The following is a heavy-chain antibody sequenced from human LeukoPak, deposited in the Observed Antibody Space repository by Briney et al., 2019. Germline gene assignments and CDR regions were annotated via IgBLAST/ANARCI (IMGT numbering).Heavy chain of an antibody. V-gene: IGHV3-74*01. Sequence: GGSLRLSCAASGFTFSSYWMHWVRQAPGKGLVWVSRINSDGSSTSYADSVKGRFTISRDNAKNTLYLQMNSLGAEDTAVYYCARSIAVRAFDYWGQGTLVTVSP. CDR2: INSDGSST. CDR1: GFTFSSYW. J-gene: IGHJ4*02. CDR3: ARSIAVRAFDY. D-gene: IGHD6-19*01.